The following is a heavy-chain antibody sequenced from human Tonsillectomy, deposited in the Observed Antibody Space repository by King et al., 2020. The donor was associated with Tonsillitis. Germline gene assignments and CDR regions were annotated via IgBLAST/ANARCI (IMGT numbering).Heavy chain of an antibody. CDR3: ASQASHYYYALDV. V-gene: IGHV3-7*01. J-gene: IGHJ6*02. CDR2: IKEDGSEK. Sequence: VQLVESGGGLVQPGGSLRLSCAASGFIFNTYCMSWVRQAPEKGLEWVATIKEDGSEKYYVDSVQGRFTISRDNAKNSLYLQMSSLRAEDTAVYYCASQASHYYYALDVWGQGTTVTVSS. CDR1: GFIFNTYC.